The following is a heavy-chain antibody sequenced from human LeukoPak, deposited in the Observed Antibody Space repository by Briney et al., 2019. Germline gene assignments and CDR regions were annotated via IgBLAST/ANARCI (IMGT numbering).Heavy chain of an antibody. D-gene: IGHD2-15*01. Sequence: GGSLRLSCAASGFTFSSYSMNWVRQAPGKGLEWISYISSSSVTIYYADSVKGRFTISRDNAKNSLYLQMNSLRAEDTAVYYCVRVGFRCSGGSCSGRAFDIWGQGTMVTVSS. CDR1: GFTFSSYS. J-gene: IGHJ3*02. CDR3: VRVGFRCSGGSCSGRAFDI. V-gene: IGHV3-48*04. CDR2: ISSSSVTI.